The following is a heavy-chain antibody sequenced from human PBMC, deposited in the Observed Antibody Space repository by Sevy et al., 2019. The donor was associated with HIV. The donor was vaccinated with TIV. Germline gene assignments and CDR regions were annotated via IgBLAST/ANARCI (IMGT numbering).Heavy chain of an antibody. Sequence: ASVKVSCKASGYTFTSYGISWVRQAPGQGLEWMGWISAYNGNTNYAQKLQGRVTMTTDTSTSKAYMELRSLGSDDTAVYYCAREGHSSSWIDDAFDIWGQGTMVTVSS. D-gene: IGHD6-13*01. CDR3: AREGHSSSWIDDAFDI. CDR1: GYTFTSYG. V-gene: IGHV1-18*01. J-gene: IGHJ3*02. CDR2: ISAYNGNT.